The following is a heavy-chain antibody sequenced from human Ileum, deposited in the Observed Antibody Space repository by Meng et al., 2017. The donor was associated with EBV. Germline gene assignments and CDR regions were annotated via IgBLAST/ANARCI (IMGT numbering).Heavy chain of an antibody. D-gene: IGHD1-26*01. CDR1: GYSISTTNW. V-gene: IGHV4-28*01. CDR2: IYYSGTT. Sequence: QVRLQGSGPGLVTPSDLLSLTCAVSGYSISTTNWWGWIRQPPGKGLEWIGHIYYSGTTYNNPSLKSRVTMSIDPSKNQFSLKLSSVTAVDTAVYYCARNSESGSYIDYWGLGTLVTVSS. J-gene: IGHJ4*02. CDR3: ARNSESGSYIDY.